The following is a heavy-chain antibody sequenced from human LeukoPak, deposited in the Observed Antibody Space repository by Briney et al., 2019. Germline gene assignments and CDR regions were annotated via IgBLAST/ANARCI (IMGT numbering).Heavy chain of an antibody. D-gene: IGHD3-10*01. CDR3: ARHKRFGELFGFDY. CDR2: ISNSDGTT. Sequence: GGSLRLSCAVSGFTFSSYAMSWVRQAPGKGLEWVSTISNSDGTTYYADSVKGRFTISRDDSENTLSLQMSSLRAEDTAVYYCARHKRFGELFGFDYWGQGTLVTVSS. CDR1: GFTFSSYA. V-gene: IGHV3-23*01. J-gene: IGHJ4*02.